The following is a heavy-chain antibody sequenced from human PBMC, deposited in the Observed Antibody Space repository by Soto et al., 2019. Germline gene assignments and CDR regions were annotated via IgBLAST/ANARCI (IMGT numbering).Heavy chain of an antibody. CDR2: LSRGDER. J-gene: IGHJ6*01. Sequence: QVQLQESGPGLVKPSETLSLTCTVSGAPITTTKWWAWVRLPPGKGLEWIGELSRGDERSSNPSREGRFPMSLDKTNTHFSRKLTSVTAADTAIYYCATQTISYTGGVWGRGTAVHVSP. V-gene: IGHV4-4*02. CDR3: ATQTISYTGGV. D-gene: IGHD7-27*01. CDR1: GAPITTTKW.